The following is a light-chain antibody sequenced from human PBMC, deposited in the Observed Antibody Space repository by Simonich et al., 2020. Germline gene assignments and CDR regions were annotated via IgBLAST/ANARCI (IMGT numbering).Light chain of an antibody. CDR2: GAS. CDR1: QSVSSY. V-gene: IGKV3-15*01. CDR3: QQYYSTPYT. J-gene: IGKJ2*01. Sequence: EIVLSQSPATLSLSPGERATLSCRASQSVSSYLAWYHQKPGQASRLLIYGASTRATGIPARFSGSGSGTEFTLTISSLQAEDVAVYYCQQYYSTPYTFGQGTKLEIK.